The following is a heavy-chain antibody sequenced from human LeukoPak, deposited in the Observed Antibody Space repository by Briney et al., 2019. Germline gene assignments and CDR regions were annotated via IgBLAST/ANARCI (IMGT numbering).Heavy chain of an antibody. J-gene: IGHJ4*02. CDR1: GFTFSSYS. CDR3: ARDIPGGATHLDY. CDR2: IGSSSSYI. D-gene: IGHD1-26*01. Sequence: GGSLRLSCAASGFTFSSYSMNWVRQAPGKGLEWVSSIGSSSSYIYYADSVKGRFTISRDNAKNSLYLQMNSLRVEDTAVYYFARDIPGGATHLDYWGQGTLVTVSS. V-gene: IGHV3-21*01.